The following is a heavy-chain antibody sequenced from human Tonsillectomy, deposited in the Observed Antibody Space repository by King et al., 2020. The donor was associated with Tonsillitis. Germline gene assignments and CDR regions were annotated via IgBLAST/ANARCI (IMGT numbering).Heavy chain of an antibody. D-gene: IGHD3-22*01. Sequence: EVQLVQSGAEVKKPGESLKISCKGSGYSFTSYWIGWVRQMPGKGLEWMGIIYPGDSDTRYSPSFKGQVTISADKSISTAYLPWSSLKASDTAMYYCARDPVYYDSSGPQNWFDPWGQGTLVTVSS. CDR1: GYSFTSYW. CDR3: ARDPVYYDSSGPQNWFDP. V-gene: IGHV5-51*01. J-gene: IGHJ5*02. CDR2: IYPGDSDT.